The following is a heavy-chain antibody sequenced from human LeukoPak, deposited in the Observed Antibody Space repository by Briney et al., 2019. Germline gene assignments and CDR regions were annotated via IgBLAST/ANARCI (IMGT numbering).Heavy chain of an antibody. J-gene: IGHJ4*02. CDR1: GYTLTNNW. D-gene: IGHD4-17*01. Sequence: GESLKISCKISGYTLTNNWIGWVRQVPGKGLEWMGIIYPGDSDTRYSPSFQGQVTISADKSISTAYLQWSSLKASDTAMYYCARHYDYGDYANYWGQGTLVTVSS. CDR3: ARHYDYGDYANY. CDR2: IYPGDSDT. V-gene: IGHV5-51*01.